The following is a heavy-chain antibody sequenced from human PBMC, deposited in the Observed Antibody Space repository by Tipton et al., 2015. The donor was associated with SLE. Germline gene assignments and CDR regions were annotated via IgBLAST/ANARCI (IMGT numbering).Heavy chain of an antibody. Sequence: TLSLTCTVSGGSITGYYWSWIRQPPGKGLEWIGYIYYSGSTNYNPSLKSRVTISVDTSKNQFSLKLSSVTAADAAVYYCARLTIDAAFDIWGQGTMVTVSS. CDR2: IYYSGST. J-gene: IGHJ3*02. CDR3: ARLTIDAAFDI. D-gene: IGHD4/OR15-4a*01. CDR1: GGSITGYY. V-gene: IGHV4-59*01.